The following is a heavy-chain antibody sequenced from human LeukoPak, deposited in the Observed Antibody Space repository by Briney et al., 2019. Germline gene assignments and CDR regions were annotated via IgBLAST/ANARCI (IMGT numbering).Heavy chain of an antibody. D-gene: IGHD6-19*01. J-gene: IGHJ4*02. CDR3: AKALAEYSSGWYGGYY. CDR2: ISYDGSNK. V-gene: IGHV3-30*18. Sequence: GGSLRLSCAASGFTFSSYGMHWVRQAPGKGLEWVAVISYDGSNKYYADSVKGRFTISRDNSKNTLHLQMNSLRAEDTAVYYCAKALAEYSSGWYGGYYWGQGTLVTVSS. CDR1: GFTFSSYG.